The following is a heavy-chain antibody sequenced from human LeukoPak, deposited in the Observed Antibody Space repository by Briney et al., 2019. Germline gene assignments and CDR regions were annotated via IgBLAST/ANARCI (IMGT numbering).Heavy chain of an antibody. J-gene: IGHJ4*02. V-gene: IGHV3-23*01. CDR3: AKLTGEGGSYLDY. CDR2: ISGSGGNT. Sequence: PGGSLRLSCAASGFSFSSYAMSWVRQAPGKGLEWVSGISGSGGNTYYANSVKGRFTISRDNAKNSLYLQMNSLRAEDTALYYCAKLTGEGGSYLDYWGQGTLVTVSS. CDR1: GFSFSSYA. D-gene: IGHD1-26*01.